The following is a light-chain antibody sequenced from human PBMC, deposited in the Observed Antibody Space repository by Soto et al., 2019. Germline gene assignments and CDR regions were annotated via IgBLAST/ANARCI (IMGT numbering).Light chain of an antibody. Sequence: EIVMPQSPLSLSVTPGESASISCRSSPSLLHTDGYHYLDWYVQPPGQSPQLLIFLASTRASGVSVRFRGSGSGSDIPLTISIVESAGVVILYCRESLQSPPIYPFCSGTKGDI. CDR2: LAS. V-gene: IGKV2-28*01. CDR1: PSLLHTDGYHY. CDR3: RESLQSPPIYP. J-gene: IGKJ3*01.